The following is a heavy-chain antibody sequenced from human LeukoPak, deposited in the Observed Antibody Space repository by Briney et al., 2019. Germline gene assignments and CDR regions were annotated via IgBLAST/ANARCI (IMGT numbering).Heavy chain of an antibody. V-gene: IGHV3-33*01. D-gene: IGHD3-10*01. Sequence: SGGSLRLSRAASGFTFSSYGMHWVRQAPGKGLEWVAVIWYDGSNKYYADSVKGRFTISRDNSKNTLYLQMNSLRAEDTAVYYCAREAYYGSGSYWDYWGQGTLVTVSS. CDR1: GFTFSSYG. CDR2: IWYDGSNK. CDR3: AREAYYGSGSYWDY. J-gene: IGHJ4*02.